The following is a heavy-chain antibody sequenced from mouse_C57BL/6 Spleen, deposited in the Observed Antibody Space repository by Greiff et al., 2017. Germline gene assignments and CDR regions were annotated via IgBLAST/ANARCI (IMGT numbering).Heavy chain of an antibody. CDR3: ARWHYGNFRDAMDY. V-gene: IGHV1-4*01. J-gene: IGHJ4*01. CDR2: INPSSGYT. CDR1: GYTFTSYT. D-gene: IGHD2-1*01. Sequence: QVQLQQSGAELARPGASVKMSCKASGYTFTSYTMHWVKQRPGQGLEWIGYINPSSGYTKYNQKFKDKATLTADKSSSTAYMQLSSLTSEDSAVYYYARWHYGNFRDAMDYWGQGTSVTVSS.